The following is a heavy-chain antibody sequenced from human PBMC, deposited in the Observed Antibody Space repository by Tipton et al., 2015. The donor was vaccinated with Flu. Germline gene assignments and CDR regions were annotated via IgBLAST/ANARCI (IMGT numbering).Heavy chain of an antibody. D-gene: IGHD2-2*02. Sequence: TLSLTCTVSSGSIRSTNYFCAWIRQPPGKRLELIGSIYPSGTTNYNPSLKSRVTISVDTSKTQLSLKLNSVTAADTAVYYCARDDAAIPAAIRDWGQGTLVTVSS. CDR3: ARDDAAIPAAIRD. CDR1: SGSIRSTNYF. J-gene: IGHJ4*02. V-gene: IGHV4-39*07. CDR2: IYPSGTT.